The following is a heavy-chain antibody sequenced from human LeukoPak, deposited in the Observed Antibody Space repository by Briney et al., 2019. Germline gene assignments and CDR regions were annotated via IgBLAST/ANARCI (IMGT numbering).Heavy chain of an antibody. CDR1: GDXVSSNSAA. V-gene: IGHV6-1*01. Sequence: SQTLSLTCAISGDXVSSNSAAWNWIRQSPSRCLEWLGRTYYRSKWSNDYAVSVKSRITINPDTSQNQFSLQLNSLTPEDTAVYYCARAPIGGWYFDLWGRGTLVTVSS. J-gene: IGHJ2*01. CDR3: ARAPIGGWYFDL. D-gene: IGHD2-15*01. CDR2: TYYRSKWSN.